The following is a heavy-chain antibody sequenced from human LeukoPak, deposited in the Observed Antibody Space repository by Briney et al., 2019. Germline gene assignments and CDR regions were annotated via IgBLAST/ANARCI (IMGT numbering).Heavy chain of an antibody. CDR2: IYPGDSDT. CDR1: GYTFTNYW. CDR3: ARRGPGTFYRDAFDI. V-gene: IGHV5-51*01. Sequence: GESLKISCKGSGYTFTNYWIGWVRQMPGKGLEWTGTIYPGDSDTRSSPSFQGQVTISVDKSISTAYLQWSSLKASDTAMYYCARRGPGTFYRDAFDIWGQGTMVTVSS. D-gene: IGHD2/OR15-2a*01. J-gene: IGHJ3*02.